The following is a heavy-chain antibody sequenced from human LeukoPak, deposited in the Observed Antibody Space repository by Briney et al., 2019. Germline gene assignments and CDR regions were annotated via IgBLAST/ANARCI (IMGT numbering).Heavy chain of an antibody. CDR1: GFTFSSYW. D-gene: IGHD6-19*01. V-gene: IGHV3-7*03. J-gene: IGHJ4*02. CDR2: IKQDGSEK. Sequence: GGSLRLSCAASGFTFSSYWMSWVRQAPGKGLEWVANIKQDGSEKYYVDSVKGRFTISRDNAKNSLYLQMNSLRAEDTALYYCARERAVAGTIFDYWGQGTLVTVSS. CDR3: ARERAVAGTIFDY.